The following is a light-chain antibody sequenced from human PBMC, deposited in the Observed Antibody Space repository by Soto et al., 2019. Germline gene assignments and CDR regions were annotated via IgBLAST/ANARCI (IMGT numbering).Light chain of an antibody. V-gene: IGLV2-14*01. CDR2: EVS. CDR3: SSYTTDTTWV. CDR1: SSDVGAYDY. Sequence: QSALTQPASVSGSPGQSITISCTGTSSDVGAYDYVSWYQQHPGTAPKLIISEVSNRPSGVSDRFSGSKSANTASLTISGLQAEDEADYYCSSYTTDTTWVFGGETKLTVL. J-gene: IGLJ3*02.